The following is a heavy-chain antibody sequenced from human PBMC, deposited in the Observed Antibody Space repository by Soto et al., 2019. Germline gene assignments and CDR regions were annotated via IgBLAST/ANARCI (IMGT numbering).Heavy chain of an antibody. V-gene: IGHV1-69*12. CDR1: GGTFSSYA. Sequence: QVQLVQSGAEVKKPGSSVKVSCKASGGTFSSYAISWVRQAPGQGLEWMGGIIPIFATANYAQKFQGRVTITADESTSTAYMELSNLRSEDTAVYYCARDPLRSYFDYWGQGTLVTVSS. CDR3: ARDPLRSYFDY. CDR2: IIPIFATA. J-gene: IGHJ4*02.